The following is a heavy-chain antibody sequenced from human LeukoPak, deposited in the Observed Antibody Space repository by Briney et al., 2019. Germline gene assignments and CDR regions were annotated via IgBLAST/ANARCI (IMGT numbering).Heavy chain of an antibody. V-gene: IGHV1-24*01. CDR2: FDPEDGET. CDR1: GYTLTELS. Sequence: ASVKVSCKASGYTLTELSMHWVRQAPGKGLEWMGGFDPEDGETIYAQKFQGRVTMTEDTSTDTAYMELSSLRSEDTAVYYCATKGSSGWPYYFDYWGQGTLVTVSS. CDR3: ATKGSSGWPYYFDY. J-gene: IGHJ4*02. D-gene: IGHD6-19*01.